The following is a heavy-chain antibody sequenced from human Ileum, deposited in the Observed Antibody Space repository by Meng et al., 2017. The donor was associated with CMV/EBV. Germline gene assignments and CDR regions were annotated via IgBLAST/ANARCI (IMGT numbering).Heavy chain of an antibody. J-gene: IGHJ4*02. D-gene: IGHD3-10*01. CDR3: AIFPFSSTWFVETYDY. Sequence: GDGLLKTSHNRLLTLAVSSGFFICYHWSWIRQCPGTWLEWIGEINHCGGTNYNPSLKSRVTRSVDTAKHQFSLIVSSVTAADTAVYYCAIFPFSSTWFVETYDYWGQGVLVTVSS. CDR1: SGFFICYH. V-gene: IGHV4-34*01. CDR2: INHCGGT.